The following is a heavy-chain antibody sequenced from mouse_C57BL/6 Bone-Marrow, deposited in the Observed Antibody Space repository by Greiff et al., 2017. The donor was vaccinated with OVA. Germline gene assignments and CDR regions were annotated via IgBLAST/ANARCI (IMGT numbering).Heavy chain of an antibody. D-gene: IGHD2-5*01. Sequence: EVQLQQSGPVLVKPGASVKMSCKASGYTFTDYYMNWVKQSHGKSLEWIGVINPYNGGTSYNQKFKGKATLTVDKSSSTAYMELNSLTSEDSAVYYCAREPAYYTNTGFAYWGQGTLVTVSA. V-gene: IGHV1-19*01. J-gene: IGHJ3*01. CDR2: INPYNGGT. CDR3: AREPAYYTNTGFAY. CDR1: GYTFTDYY.